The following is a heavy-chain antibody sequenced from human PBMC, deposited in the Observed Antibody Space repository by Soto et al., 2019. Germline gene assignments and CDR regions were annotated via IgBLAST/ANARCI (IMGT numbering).Heavy chain of an antibody. CDR2: IIPILGTA. CDR3: AREPVYSSSWYYFDY. Sequence: QVQLVQSGAEVKKPRSSVKISCKASGGTFSSYAISWVRQAPGQVLEWMGGIIPILGTANYAQTFQGRVTITADEYTSTAYRELSRLRSEDTAVYYCAREPVYSSSWYYFDYWGQGTLVTVSS. J-gene: IGHJ4*02. CDR1: GGTFSSYA. D-gene: IGHD6-13*01. V-gene: IGHV1-69*01.